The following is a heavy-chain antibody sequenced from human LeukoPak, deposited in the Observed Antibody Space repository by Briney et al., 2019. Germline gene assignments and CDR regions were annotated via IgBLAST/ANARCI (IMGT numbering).Heavy chain of an antibody. J-gene: IGHJ3*02. V-gene: IGHV3-30*03. CDR2: VSGDESNK. CDR3: ARALVEASGLLSPGAFDI. D-gene: IGHD3-3*01. CDR1: GFTFSSYG. Sequence: PGRSLRLSCAASGFTFSSYGMHWVRQAPGRGLEWVAAVSGDESNKYYADSVKGRFTISRDNSKNTLYLEMNSLRDEDTAVYYCARALVEASGLLSPGAFDIWGQGTMVTVSS.